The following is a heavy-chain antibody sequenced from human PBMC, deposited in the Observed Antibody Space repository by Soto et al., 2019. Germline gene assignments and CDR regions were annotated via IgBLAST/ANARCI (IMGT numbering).Heavy chain of an antibody. V-gene: IGHV3-30*18. CDR3: VKDRGDYGGVWGVFDF. CDR1: GSFYG. D-gene: IGHD4-17*01. Sequence: QVQLVESGGGVVQPGRSLRLSCAVSGSFYGMHWVRQAPGKGLEWVAVISYDGTNKYYADSVKGRFTISRDNSKNTLYLQMSSLRVENTALYYCVKDRGDYGGVWGVFDFWGRGTMVTVSS. J-gene: IGHJ3*01. CDR2: ISYDGTNK.